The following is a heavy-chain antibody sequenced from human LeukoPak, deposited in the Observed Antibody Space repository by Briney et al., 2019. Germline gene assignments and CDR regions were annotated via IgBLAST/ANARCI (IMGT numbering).Heavy chain of an antibody. CDR2: ISSSGITI. J-gene: IGHJ6*02. D-gene: IGHD6-19*01. V-gene: IGHV3-48*03. CDR1: GFTFSNYE. CDR3: ARDYVSGWYYSYYYYGMDV. Sequence: GGSLRLSCAASGFTFSNYEMNWVRQAPGKGLEWVSHISSSGITIYYADSVKGRFTISRDNAKNSLYLQMNNLRAEDTAVYYCARDYVSGWYYSYYYYGMDVWGQGTTVTVSS.